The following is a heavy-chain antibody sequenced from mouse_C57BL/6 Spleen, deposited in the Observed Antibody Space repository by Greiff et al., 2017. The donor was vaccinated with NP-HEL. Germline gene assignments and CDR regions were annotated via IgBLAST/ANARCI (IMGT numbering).Heavy chain of an antibody. J-gene: IGHJ3*01. CDR3: ARIPDYYGSEAWFAY. V-gene: IGHV1-82*01. CDR1: GYAFSSSW. Sequence: QVQLQQSGPELVKPGASVKISCKASGYAFSSSWMNWVKQRPGKGLEWIGRIYPGDGDTNYNGKFKGKATLTADKSSSTAYMQLSSLTSEDSAVYFCARIPDYYGSEAWFAYWGQGTLVTVSA. D-gene: IGHD1-1*01. CDR2: IYPGDGDT.